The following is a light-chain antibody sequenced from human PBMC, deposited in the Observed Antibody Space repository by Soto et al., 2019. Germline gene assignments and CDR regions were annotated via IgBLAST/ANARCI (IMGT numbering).Light chain of an antibody. CDR3: AAWDDSLSGFHV. CDR2: RDV. J-gene: IGLJ1*01. Sequence: SALTQPPSASGTPGQRVTISCSGSTSNIGTNYVYWYQQLPGTAPKLLIYRDVQRPSGVPDRFSGSKSGTSASLAISGLRSEDEADYFCAAWDDSLSGFHVFGTGTKATV. CDR1: TSNIGTNY. V-gene: IGLV1-47*01.